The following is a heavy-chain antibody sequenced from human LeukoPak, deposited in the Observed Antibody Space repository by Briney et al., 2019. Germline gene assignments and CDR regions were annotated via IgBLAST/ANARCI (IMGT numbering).Heavy chain of an antibody. CDR3: ARDGSGSYYSSKPGG. J-gene: IGHJ4*02. V-gene: IGHV4-39*07. CDR1: GGSISSSSCY. D-gene: IGHD3-10*01. CDR2: IYYSGST. Sequence: PSETLSLTCTVSGGSISSSSCYWGWPRQPPGTGLEWIGSIYYSGSTYYNPSLKSRVTISVDTSKNQFSLKLSSVTAADTAVYYCARDGSGSYYSSKPGGWGQGTLVTVSS.